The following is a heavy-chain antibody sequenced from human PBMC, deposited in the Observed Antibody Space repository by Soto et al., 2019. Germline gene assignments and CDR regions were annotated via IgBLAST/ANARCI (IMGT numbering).Heavy chain of an antibody. CDR3: ATSYYYDSSGRDY. J-gene: IGHJ4*02. Sequence: PGGSLRLSCAAPGFTFSTNWMSWVGQAPGKGLEWVANIKQDGSEKYYVDSEKGRFTISRDNAKNSLYLQMNSLRAEDTAVYYCATSYYYDSSGRDYWGQGTLVTVSS. D-gene: IGHD3-22*01. V-gene: IGHV3-7*01. CDR1: GFTFSTNW. CDR2: IKQDGSEK.